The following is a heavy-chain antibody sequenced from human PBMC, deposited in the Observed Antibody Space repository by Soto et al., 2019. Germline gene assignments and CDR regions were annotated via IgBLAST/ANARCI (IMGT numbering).Heavy chain of an antibody. V-gene: IGHV1-2*02. CDR3: ARVKGGSGSYLLSDY. CDR2: INPNSGGT. CDR1: GYTFTGYY. Sequence: EASVKVSCKASGYTFTGYYMHWVRQAPGQGLEWMGWINPNSGGTNYAQKFQGRVTMTRDTSISTAYMELSRLRSDDTAVYYCARVKGGSGSYLLSDYWGQGTLVTVSS. D-gene: IGHD3-10*01. J-gene: IGHJ4*02.